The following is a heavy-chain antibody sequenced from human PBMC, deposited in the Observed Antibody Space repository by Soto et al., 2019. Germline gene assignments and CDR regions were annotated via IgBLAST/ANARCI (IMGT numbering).Heavy chain of an antibody. J-gene: IGHJ4*02. CDR1: GFTFNSYV. CDR2: ISRSGRGSA. D-gene: IGHD3-22*01. CDR3: ARGRYLDSSDYWVANLPFDH. Sequence: GGSLRLSCAASGFTFNSYVMTWVRQAPGEGLEWVSSISRSGRGSAHYADSVKGRFTISRDNSENTLFLQMNNLRDEDTALYYCARGRYLDSSDYWVANLPFDHWGLGTLVTVSS. V-gene: IGHV3-23*01.